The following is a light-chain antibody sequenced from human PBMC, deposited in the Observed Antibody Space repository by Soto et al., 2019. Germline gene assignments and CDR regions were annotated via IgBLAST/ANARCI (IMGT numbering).Light chain of an antibody. J-gene: IGLJ1*01. Sequence: QSALTQPPSASGTPGQGVTISCSGSTSNIGSNYVYWYQQLPGTAPKLLIYSNNERPSGVPDRFFGSKSGTSASLAISGLRSEDEADYYCAAWDDSLSGSYVFGTGTKV. CDR1: TSNIGSNY. V-gene: IGLV1-47*02. CDR3: AAWDDSLSGSYV. CDR2: SNN.